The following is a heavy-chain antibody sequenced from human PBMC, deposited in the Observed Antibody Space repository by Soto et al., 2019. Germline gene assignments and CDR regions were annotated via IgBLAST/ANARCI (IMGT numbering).Heavy chain of an antibody. CDR1: GFTFRHYD. Sequence: GVSLRLSCAASGFTFRHYDMHWVRQATGKGLEWVSTVGTAGDTYYPGSVKGQFTISRENDKNSLYLQMNSLRAGDTAVYYCARGRLGQRYAFDIWGQGTMVTVSS. V-gene: IGHV3-13*01. CDR3: ARGRLGQRYAFDI. CDR2: VGTAGDT. D-gene: IGHD5-12*01. J-gene: IGHJ3*02.